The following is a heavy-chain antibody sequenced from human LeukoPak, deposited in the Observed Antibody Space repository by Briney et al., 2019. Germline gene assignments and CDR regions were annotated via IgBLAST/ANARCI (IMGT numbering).Heavy chain of an antibody. CDR1: GFTFSSYG. D-gene: IGHD2-15*01. V-gene: IGHV3-30*02. Sequence: GGSLRLSCAASGFTFSSYGTHWVRQAPGKGLEGVAFIRYDGSNKYYAASVKGRFTISRDNSKNTMYLQMNSLRTEDTAVYYCAKDGEKFLYCSGASCYYFFDYWGQGTLVTVSS. J-gene: IGHJ4*02. CDR2: IRYDGSNK. CDR3: AKDGEKFLYCSGASCYYFFDY.